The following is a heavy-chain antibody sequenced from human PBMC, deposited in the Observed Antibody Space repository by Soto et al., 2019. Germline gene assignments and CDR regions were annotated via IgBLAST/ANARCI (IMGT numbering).Heavy chain of an antibody. CDR1: GGTFSSYT. Sequence: ASVKVSCKASGGTFSSYTISWVRQAPGQGLEWMGRIIPNIGNTNYAQKLQGRVTMTTDTSTSTAYVELRSLRSDDTAVYYCARGGGSGSYYNQTKYYYYYYMDVWGKGTTVTVSS. D-gene: IGHD3-10*01. V-gene: IGHV1-18*01. J-gene: IGHJ6*03. CDR2: IIPNIGNT. CDR3: ARGGGSGSYYNQTKYYYYYYMDV.